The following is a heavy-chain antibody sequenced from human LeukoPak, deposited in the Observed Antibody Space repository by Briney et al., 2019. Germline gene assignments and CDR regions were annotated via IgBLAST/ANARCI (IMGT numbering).Heavy chain of an antibody. J-gene: IGHJ4*02. D-gene: IGHD3-22*01. CDR1: GYSFTSYW. CDR3: ARQYYYDSSGLGY. CDR2: IYPGDSDT. Sequence: GESLKISCKGSGYSFTSYWIGWVRPMPGKGLEWMGIIYPGDSDTRYSPSFQGQVTISADKSISTAYLQWSSLKASDTAMYYCARQYYYDSSGLGYWGQGTLVTVSS. V-gene: IGHV5-51*01.